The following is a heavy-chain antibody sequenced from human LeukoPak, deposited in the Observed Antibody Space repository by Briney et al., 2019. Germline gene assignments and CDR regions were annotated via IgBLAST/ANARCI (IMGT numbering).Heavy chain of an antibody. V-gene: IGHV3-23*01. CDR2: ISGSGGST. CDR1: GFTFSSYG. CDR3: AKVPLVTAFKYFDY. Sequence: GGSLRLSCAASGFTFSSYGTSWVRQAPGKGLEWVSAISGSGGSTYYADSVKGRFTISRDNSKNTLYLQMNSLRAEDTAVYYCAKVPLVTAFKYFDYWGQGTLVTVSS. D-gene: IGHD2-21*02. J-gene: IGHJ4*02.